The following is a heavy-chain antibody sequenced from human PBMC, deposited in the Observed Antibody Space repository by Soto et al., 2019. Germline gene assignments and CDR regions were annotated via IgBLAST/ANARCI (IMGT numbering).Heavy chain of an antibody. J-gene: IGHJ6*02. CDR1: GFTFRSFT. Sequence: LRLSCAASGFTFRSFTMNWVRQAPGKGLEWVSTISSNSAYIYYTDALRGRFTISRDNSKNTLYLQMNSLRAEDTAVYYCAKGMGYSSGWYGTSTYYYYYGMDVWGQGTTVTVSS. V-gene: IGHV3-21*04. CDR2: ISSNSAYI. D-gene: IGHD6-19*01. CDR3: AKGMGYSSGWYGTSTYYYYYGMDV.